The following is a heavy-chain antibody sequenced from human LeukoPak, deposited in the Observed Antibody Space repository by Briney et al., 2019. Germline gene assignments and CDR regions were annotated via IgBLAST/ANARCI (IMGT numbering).Heavy chain of an antibody. V-gene: IGHV4-38-2*02. J-gene: IGHJ5*02. CDR2: IYHSGTT. D-gene: IGHD6-13*01. CDR1: GYSISNGYY. Sequence: SETLSLTCTVSGYSISNGYYWGWIRQPPGMRLEWIGSIYHSGTTYYNPSLKSRVIMSVNTSKNHFFLRLSSVTAADTAVYYCARGDYSSSWYEYNWFDPWGQGTLVTVSS. CDR3: ARGDYSSSWYEYNWFDP.